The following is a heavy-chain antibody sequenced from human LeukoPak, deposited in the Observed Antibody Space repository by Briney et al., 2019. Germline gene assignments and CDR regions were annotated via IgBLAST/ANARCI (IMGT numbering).Heavy chain of an antibody. D-gene: IGHD4-17*01. CDR3: AKRGTVTTFGHCDY. V-gene: IGHV3-23*01. J-gene: IGHJ4*02. CDR2: ISDSGGST. CDR1: GFTVSSNY. Sequence: GGSLRLSCAASGFTVSSNYMTWVRQAPGKGLEWVSTISDSGGSTYYADSMKGRFTISRDNSKNTLYLQMNSLRAEDTAIYYCAKRGTVTTFGHCDYWGQGTLVTVSS.